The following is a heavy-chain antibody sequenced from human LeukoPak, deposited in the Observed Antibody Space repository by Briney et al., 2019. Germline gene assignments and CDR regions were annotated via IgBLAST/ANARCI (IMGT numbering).Heavy chain of an antibody. CDR1: GFTFSSYG. Sequence: GGSLRLSCEASGFTFSSYGMHWVRQAPGKGLEWVAVISYDGSNKYYADSVKGRFTISRDNSKNTLYLQMNSLRAEDTAVYYCAKPDTAYCGGDCYHDAFDIWGQGTMVTVSS. D-gene: IGHD2-21*02. V-gene: IGHV3-30*18. CDR3: AKPDTAYCGGDCYHDAFDI. CDR2: ISYDGSNK. J-gene: IGHJ3*02.